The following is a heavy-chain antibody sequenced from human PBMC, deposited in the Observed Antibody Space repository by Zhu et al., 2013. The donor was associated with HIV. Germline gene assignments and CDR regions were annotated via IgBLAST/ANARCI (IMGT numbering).Heavy chain of an antibody. J-gene: IGHJ4*02. CDR2: MKTNSGNT. V-gene: IGHV1-8*03. CDR3: ARGQWELPLLHEY. D-gene: IGHD1-26*01. Sequence: VQLVQSGAEVKKPGASVKVSCKASEYTLTSYDIHWVRQVTGQGLEWMGRMKTNSGNTGYAKKFQGRVTFTRNTSIDTAYMELSSLTSEDTAVYYCARGQWELPLLHEYWGQGTLVTVSS. CDR1: EYTLTSYD.